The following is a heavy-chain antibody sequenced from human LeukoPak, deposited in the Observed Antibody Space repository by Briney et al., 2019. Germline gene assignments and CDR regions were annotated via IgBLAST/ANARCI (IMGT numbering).Heavy chain of an antibody. Sequence: PSETLSLTCTVSGYSISSGYYWGWIRPPPGKGLEWIGSLYHSGSTYYNPSLKSRVTISVDTSKNQFSLKLSSVTAADTAVYYCARCPRYSYGQNWGHGTLVTVSS. CDR3: ARCPRYSYGQN. CDR2: LYHSGST. V-gene: IGHV4-38-2*02. D-gene: IGHD5-18*01. J-gene: IGHJ4*01. CDR1: GYSISSGYY.